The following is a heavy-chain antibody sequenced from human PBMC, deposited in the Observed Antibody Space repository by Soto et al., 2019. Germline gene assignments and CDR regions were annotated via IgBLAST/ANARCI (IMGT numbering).Heavy chain of an antibody. J-gene: IGHJ6*02. CDR1: GGTFSSYA. Sequence: SVKVSCKASGGTFSSYAISWVRQARGQRLEWIGWIVVGSGNTNYAQKFQERVTITRDMSTSTAYMELSSLRSEDTAVYYCAAGWGAYDILTGYSGYYGMDVWGQGTTVTVSS. V-gene: IGHV1-58*02. CDR2: IVVGSGNT. D-gene: IGHD3-9*01. CDR3: AAGWGAYDILTGYSGYYGMDV.